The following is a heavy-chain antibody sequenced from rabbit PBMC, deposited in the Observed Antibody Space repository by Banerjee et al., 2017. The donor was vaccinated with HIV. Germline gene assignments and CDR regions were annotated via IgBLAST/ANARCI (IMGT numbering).Heavy chain of an antibody. D-gene: IGHD1-1*01. CDR1: GFSFSSGYW. CDR2: IYAGGGNT. V-gene: IGHV1S45*01. Sequence: QEQLVESGGGLVKPGASLTLTCTASGFSFSSGYWICWVRQAPGKGLEWIACIYAGGGNTYYASWAKGRFTISKTSSTTVTLQMTSLTAADTATYFCVREVYHILGLWGPGTLVTVS. CDR3: VREVYHILGL. J-gene: IGHJ6*01.